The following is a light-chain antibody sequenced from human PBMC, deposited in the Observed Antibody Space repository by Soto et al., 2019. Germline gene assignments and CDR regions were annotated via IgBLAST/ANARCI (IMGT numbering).Light chain of an antibody. Sequence: QSVLTQPPSGSGAPGQGVTISCTGSSSNIGAGYDVHWYQQLPGTAPKLLLYGNTNRPSGVPDRFSGSNSGTSASLAITGLQAEDEADYYCQSYDISLSGYVFGTGTKLTVL. J-gene: IGLJ1*01. V-gene: IGLV1-40*01. CDR2: GNT. CDR3: QSYDISLSGYV. CDR1: SSNIGAGYD.